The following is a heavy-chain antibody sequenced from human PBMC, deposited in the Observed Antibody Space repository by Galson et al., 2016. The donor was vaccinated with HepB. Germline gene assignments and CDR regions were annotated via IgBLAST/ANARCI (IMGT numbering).Heavy chain of an antibody. Sequence: ETLSLTCAIYGGSFRGFYWSWIRQPPGKGLEWIGEINHSGSTNYNPSLKSRVTISLATSKKQFSLKLSSVTAADTAVYYCARGTLWGNSREALAYWGQGALVTVSS. J-gene: IGHJ4*02. CDR2: INHSGST. D-gene: IGHD3-16*02. CDR1: GGSFRGFY. V-gene: IGHV4-34*01. CDR3: ARGTLWGNSREALAY.